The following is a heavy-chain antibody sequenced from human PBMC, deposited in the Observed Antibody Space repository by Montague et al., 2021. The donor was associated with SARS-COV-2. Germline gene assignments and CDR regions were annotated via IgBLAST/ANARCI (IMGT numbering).Heavy chain of an antibody. CDR3: ARTYYGGRPFDY. Sequence: ALVKPTQTLTQTCTFSGFSLSTSGMCVSWIRQPPGKALEWLARIDWDDDKYYSTSLKTRLTISKDTSKNQVVLTMTNMDPVDTATYYCARTYYGGRPFDYWGQGTLVTVSS. CDR2: IDWDDDK. CDR1: GFSLSTSGMC. V-gene: IGHV2-70*11. J-gene: IGHJ4*02. D-gene: IGHD4-23*01.